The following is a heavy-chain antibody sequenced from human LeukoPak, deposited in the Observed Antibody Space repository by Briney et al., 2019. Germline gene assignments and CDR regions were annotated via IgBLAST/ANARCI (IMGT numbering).Heavy chain of an antibody. Sequence: GGSLRLSCAASGFTFSTYSMSWVRQAPGQGLEWVSTLRGVDAYAKYADSVKGRFTTSRDNSNNTLYVEMNSLRAEDTAIYYCAKDGNAYGGNYEVWGQGTLVTVSS. V-gene: IGHV3-23*01. CDR3: AKDGNAYGGNYEV. J-gene: IGHJ4*02. D-gene: IGHD4-23*01. CDR2: LRGVDAYA. CDR1: GFTFSTYS.